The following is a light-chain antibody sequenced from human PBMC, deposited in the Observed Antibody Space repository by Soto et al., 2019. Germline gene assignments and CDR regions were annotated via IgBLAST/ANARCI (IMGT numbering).Light chain of an antibody. V-gene: IGKV3-11*01. CDR2: EAS. CDR3: QQHAHWPLT. Sequence: EIVLTQSPATLSLSPGERATLSCRASQSVGNNLAWYQQKPGQAPGLLIYEASTRATGIPARFSGSGSGTDFTLTISSLEPEDFAVYYCQQHAHWPLTFGGRTKVEIK. CDR1: QSVGNN. J-gene: IGKJ4*01.